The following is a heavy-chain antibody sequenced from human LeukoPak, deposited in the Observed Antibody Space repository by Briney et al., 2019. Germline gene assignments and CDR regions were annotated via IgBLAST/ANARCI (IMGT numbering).Heavy chain of an antibody. Sequence: PGGSLRLSCAASGFTFSIFAMNWVRQAPGKGLEWVSGISGSGGSSYYADSVKGRFTISRDNSKNTLYLQMNSLRAEDTAVYYCATDPAGVSAFDIWGQGTMVTVSS. D-gene: IGHD3-10*01. CDR1: GFTFSIFA. J-gene: IGHJ3*02. CDR2: ISGSGGSS. V-gene: IGHV3-23*01. CDR3: ATDPAGVSAFDI.